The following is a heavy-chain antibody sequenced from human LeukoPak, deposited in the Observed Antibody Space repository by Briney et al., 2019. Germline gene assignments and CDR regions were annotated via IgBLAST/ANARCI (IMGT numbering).Heavy chain of an antibody. CDR3: ARGGIPTGPYYYFYYMDV. CDR2: ISYDGNNK. J-gene: IGHJ6*03. Sequence: GGSLRLPCAASGFTFSRHVMHWVRQAPGKGLEWVASISYDGNNKFYADSVKGRFTISRDNSRNTLYLQMDSLRGEDAAVYSCARGGIPTGPYYYFYYMDVWGKGTAVAVSS. CDR1: GFTFSRHV. V-gene: IGHV3-30*01. D-gene: IGHD3-10*01.